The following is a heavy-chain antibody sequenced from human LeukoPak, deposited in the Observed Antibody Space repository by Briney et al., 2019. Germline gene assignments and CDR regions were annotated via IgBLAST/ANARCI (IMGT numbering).Heavy chain of an antibody. CDR1: GFTFSSYA. Sequence: GGSLRLSCAASGFTFSSYAMSWVRQAPGKGLEWVSAISGSGGSTYYADSVKDRFTISRDNSKNTLYLQMNSLRAEDTAVYYCANKRRDRGGRIYYYYGMDVWGQGTTVTVSS. J-gene: IGHJ6*02. CDR3: ANKRRDRGGRIYYYYGMDV. D-gene: IGHD2-15*01. V-gene: IGHV3-23*01. CDR2: ISGSGGST.